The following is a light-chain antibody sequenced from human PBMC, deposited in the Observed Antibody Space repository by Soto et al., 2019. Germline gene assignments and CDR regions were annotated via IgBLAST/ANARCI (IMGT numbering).Light chain of an antibody. Sequence: EIVLTQSPATLSSFPGDRVTLYCRASQYINTSLAWYQHRPGQAPRLLIYQPSIRAAGIPARFSGSGSGTEFTLTISSLQSEDFAVYYCQQYHNWVNFGGGTKVDIK. J-gene: IGKJ4*01. CDR3: QQYHNWVN. CDR1: QYINTS. V-gene: IGKV3D-15*01. CDR2: QPS.